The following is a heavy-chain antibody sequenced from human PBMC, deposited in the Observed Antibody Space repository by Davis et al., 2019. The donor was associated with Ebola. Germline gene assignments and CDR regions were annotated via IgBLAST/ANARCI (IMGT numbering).Heavy chain of an antibody. D-gene: IGHD3-10*01. CDR3: ASRTYGSGSN. J-gene: IGHJ4*02. CDR1: GFTFSSYG. CDR2: ISYDGSNK. Sequence: GESLKISCAASGFTFSSYGMHWVRQAPGKGLEWVAVISYDGSNKYYADSVKGRFTISRDNSKNTLYLQMNSLRADDTAVYYCASRTYGSGSNWGQGTLVTVSS. V-gene: IGHV3-30*03.